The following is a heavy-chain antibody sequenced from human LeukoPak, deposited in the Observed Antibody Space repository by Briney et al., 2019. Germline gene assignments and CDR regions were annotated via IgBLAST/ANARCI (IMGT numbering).Heavy chain of an antibody. V-gene: IGHV4-39*01. CDR2: IYYSGGP. J-gene: IGHJ2*01. D-gene: IGHD3-22*01. Sequence: SSETLSLTRTLAARSMPSIYTGCVRQPPGKGLEWVGSIYYSGGPYYNPSLKSRVTISVDTSKNQCYQKLSSVNDADTPVYFYPSNYHRGGYYHANNYYADPRGRGTMVTVSS. CDR1: ARSMPSIY. CDR3: PSNYHRGGYYHANNYYADP.